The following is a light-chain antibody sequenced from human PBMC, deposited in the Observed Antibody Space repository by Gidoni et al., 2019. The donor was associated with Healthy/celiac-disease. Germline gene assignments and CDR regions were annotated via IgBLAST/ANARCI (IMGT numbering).Light chain of an antibody. J-gene: IGLJ3*02. CDR3: CSYAGSYTFV. CDR1: SSDVGGYNY. Sequence: QSALTQPRPVSRSPVQSVTISCTGTSSDVGGYNYVSWYQQHPGKAPKLMIYDVSKRPSGVPDRFSSSKSGNTASLTISGLQAEDEADYYCCSYAGSYTFVFGGGTKLTVL. V-gene: IGLV2-11*01. CDR2: DVS.